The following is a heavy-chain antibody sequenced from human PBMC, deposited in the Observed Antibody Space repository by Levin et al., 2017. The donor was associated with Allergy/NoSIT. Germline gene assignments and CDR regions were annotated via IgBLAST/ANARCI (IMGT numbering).Heavy chain of an antibody. V-gene: IGHV3-48*03. CDR1: GFTFSRYE. Sequence: GESLKISCAASGFTFSRYEMNWVRQAPGKGLEWVSYMTGSGSTIYYADSVKGRFTISRDNARNSLYLQMNSLRVEDTAVYYCARAPYCSGGSCYSDYWGQGTLVTVSS. CDR2: MTGSGSTI. CDR3: ARAPYCSGGSCYSDY. J-gene: IGHJ4*02. D-gene: IGHD2-15*01.